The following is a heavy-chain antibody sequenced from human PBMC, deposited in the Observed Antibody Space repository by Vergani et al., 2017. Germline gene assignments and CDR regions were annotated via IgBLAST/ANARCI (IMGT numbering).Heavy chain of an antibody. J-gene: IGHJ6*02. CDR2: VYTSGMT. V-gene: IGHV4-61*02. D-gene: IGHD3-10*01. CDR1: GGSINTGAYY. Sequence: QVQLQESGPRLVRPSQTLSLTCTVPGGSINTGAYYWSWIRQPAGQGLEWIGRVYTSGMTNYNPSLKSRVTILVDRSKSQLSLKLTSVTAGDTAVYFCARELSYYYGSGSDDYNPYYYEGMDVWGPGTTVTVSS. CDR3: ARELSYYYGSGSDDYNPYYYEGMDV.